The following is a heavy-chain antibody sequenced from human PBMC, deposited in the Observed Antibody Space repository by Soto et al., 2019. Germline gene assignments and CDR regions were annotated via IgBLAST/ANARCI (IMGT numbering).Heavy chain of an antibody. V-gene: IGHV4-59*01. Sequence: SETLSLTCTVSGGSISSYYWSWIRQPPGKGLEWIGYIYNSGSTSYNPSLKSRVTISVDMSKNQFSLKLSSVTAADTAVYYCARLYSSSSGKNFDYWGQGTLATVSS. J-gene: IGHJ4*02. CDR3: ARLYSSSSGKNFDY. CDR2: IYNSGST. D-gene: IGHD6-6*01. CDR1: GGSISSYY.